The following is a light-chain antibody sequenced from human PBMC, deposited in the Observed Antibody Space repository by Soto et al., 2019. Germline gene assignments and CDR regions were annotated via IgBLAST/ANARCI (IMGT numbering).Light chain of an antibody. CDR1: QSVSSN. V-gene: IGKV3-15*01. Sequence: EIVLTQSPATLSLSPGERATLSCRASQSVSSNLAWYQQKPGQAPRLLIYGASTGATGIPARFSGSGSGTEFILTISSLQSEDFAVYYCQQYSKWPLTFGGGTKVDIK. J-gene: IGKJ4*01. CDR3: QQYSKWPLT. CDR2: GAS.